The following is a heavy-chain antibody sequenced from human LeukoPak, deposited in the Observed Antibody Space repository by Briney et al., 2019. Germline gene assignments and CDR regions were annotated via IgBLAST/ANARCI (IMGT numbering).Heavy chain of an antibody. CDR1: GGSISSYY. Sequence: PSETLSLTCTVSGGSISSYYWSWIRQPPGKGLEWIGYIYYSGSTYYNPSLKSRVTISVDTSRNQFSLKLSSVTAADTAVYYCASLPRRDVPYWYFDLWGRGTLVTVSS. CDR3: ASLPRRDVPYWYFDL. CDR2: IYYSGST. V-gene: IGHV4-59*08. D-gene: IGHD5-24*01. J-gene: IGHJ2*01.